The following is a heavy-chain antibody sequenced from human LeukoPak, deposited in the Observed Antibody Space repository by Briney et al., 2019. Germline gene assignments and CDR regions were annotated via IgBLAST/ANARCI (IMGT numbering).Heavy chain of an antibody. Sequence: GGSLRLSCTVSGFTVSSNSMSWVRQAPGEGLEWGSFIYSGGNTHNSDSVKGRFTISRDNSKNTLYLQMNSLRAEDTAVYYCARRAGDYSHPYDYWGQGTLVTVSS. D-gene: IGHD3-22*01. CDR3: ARRAGDYSHPYDY. CDR2: IYSGGNT. V-gene: IGHV3-53*01. CDR1: GFTVSSNS. J-gene: IGHJ4*02.